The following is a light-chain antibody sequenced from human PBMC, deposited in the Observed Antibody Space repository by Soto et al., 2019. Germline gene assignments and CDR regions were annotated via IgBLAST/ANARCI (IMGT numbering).Light chain of an antibody. CDR1: SSDVGAYNY. J-gene: IGLJ1*01. CDR3: SSYTSSSTYV. CDR2: HVT. V-gene: IGLV2-14*03. Sequence: QSALTQPASVSGSPGQSIAISYTGTSSDVGAYNYVSWYQHHPGKAPKLMIYHVTNRSSGVSDRFSGSKSGNTASLTISGLQADDEADYYCSSYTSSSTYVFGTGTKVTVL.